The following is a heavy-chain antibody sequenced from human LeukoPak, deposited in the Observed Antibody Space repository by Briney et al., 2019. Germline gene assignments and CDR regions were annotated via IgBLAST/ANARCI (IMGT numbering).Heavy chain of an antibody. D-gene: IGHD6-6*01. CDR3: ARVGWGIAAPQVDY. CDR2: IYQSGST. V-gene: IGHV4-38-2*02. Sequence: SETLSLTCTVSGYSISSGYYWGWIRQPPGKGLEWRGIIYQSGSTYYNPSLRGRVTLSVETSKNQFSLKLSSVTAADTAVYYCARVGWGIAAPQVDYWGQGTLVTVYS. CDR1: GYSISSGYY. J-gene: IGHJ4*02.